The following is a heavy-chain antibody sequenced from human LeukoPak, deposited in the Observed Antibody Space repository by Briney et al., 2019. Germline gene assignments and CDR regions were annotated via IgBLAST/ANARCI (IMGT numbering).Heavy chain of an antibody. CDR2: IYITGRT. J-gene: IGHJ4*02. D-gene: IGHD1-14*01. CDR3: ARGSLTPFDY. Sequence: SQTLSLTCTVSGASINTGSYYWSWIRQPAGKGLEWIGRIYITGRTTYTPSLKSRVTISIDTSNNQFSLKLNSVTAAETAVYYCARGSLTPFDYWGQGTLVTVSS. V-gene: IGHV4-61*02. CDR1: GASINTGSYY.